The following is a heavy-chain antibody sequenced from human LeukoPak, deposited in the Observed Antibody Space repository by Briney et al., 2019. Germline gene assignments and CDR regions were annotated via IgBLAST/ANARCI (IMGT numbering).Heavy chain of an antibody. CDR3: ARDGVAAAFNDYYYMDV. CDR1: GGTFSSYA. Sequence: SVKVSCKASGGTFSSYAISWVRQAPGQGLEWMGGIIPIFGTANYAQKFQGRVTITADESTSTAYMELSSLRSEDTAVYYCARDGVAAAFNDYYYMDVWGKGTTVTVSS. J-gene: IGHJ6*03. V-gene: IGHV1-69*13. CDR2: IIPIFGTA. D-gene: IGHD2/OR15-2a*01.